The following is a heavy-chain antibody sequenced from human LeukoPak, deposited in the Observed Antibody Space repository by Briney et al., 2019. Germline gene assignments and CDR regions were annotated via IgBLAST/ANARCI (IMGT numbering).Heavy chain of an antibody. V-gene: IGHV4-61*02. CDR2: IYTSGST. Sequence: SQTLSLTCTVSGGSISSGSYYWSWIRQPAGKGLEWIGRIYTSGSTNYNPSLKSRVTISVDTSKNQFSLKLSSVTAADTAVYYCARLPETIFGVVWFDPWGQGTLVTVSS. D-gene: IGHD3-3*01. CDR1: GGSISSGSYY. J-gene: IGHJ5*02. CDR3: ARLPETIFGVVWFDP.